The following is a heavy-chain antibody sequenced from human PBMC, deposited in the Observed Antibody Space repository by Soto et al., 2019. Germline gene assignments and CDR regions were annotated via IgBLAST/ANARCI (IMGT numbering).Heavy chain of an antibody. CDR2: IGPSSSET. D-gene: IGHD3-16*01. J-gene: IGHJ4*02. CDR1: GFTFDSYA. CDR3: ARDHRWAFDY. V-gene: IGHV3-48*02. Sequence: EVQLVESGGGLVQPGGYLRLSCVASGFTFDSYAMNWVRKAPGKGLEWISWIGPSSSETEYSDSVQGRFTISRDNAKNLLYLQMNRLKDEDTAVYYCARDHRWAFDYWGQGALVTVTS.